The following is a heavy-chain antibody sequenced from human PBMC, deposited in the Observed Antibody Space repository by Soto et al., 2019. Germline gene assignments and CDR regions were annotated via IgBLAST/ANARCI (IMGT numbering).Heavy chain of an antibody. J-gene: IGHJ4*02. CDR3: AKGGITLVRGSFXY. CDR2: ISGSGSNI. D-gene: IGHD3-10*01. V-gene: IGHV3-23*01. CDR1: GISLNNYA. Sequence: GGSRRLSCEVSGISLNNYAMSGVRQAPGKGLEWVSAISGSGSNIYYIDSVKGRFSISRDKSKTTLFLQMNNLRAEDTAAYYFAKGGITLVRGSFXYWGQGA.